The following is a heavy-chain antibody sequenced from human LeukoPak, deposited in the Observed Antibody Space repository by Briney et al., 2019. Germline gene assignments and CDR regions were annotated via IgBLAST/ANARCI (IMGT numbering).Heavy chain of an antibody. CDR3: AREYLGYCSSTSCSHFDY. CDR2: ISSSSSYI. Sequence: PGGSLRLSCAASGFTFSSYSMNWVRQAPGKGLEWGSSISSSSSYIYYADSVKGRFTISRDNAKNSLYLQMNSLRAEDTAVYYCAREYLGYCSSTSCSHFDYWGQGTLVTVSS. J-gene: IGHJ4*02. D-gene: IGHD2-2*01. V-gene: IGHV3-21*01. CDR1: GFTFSSYS.